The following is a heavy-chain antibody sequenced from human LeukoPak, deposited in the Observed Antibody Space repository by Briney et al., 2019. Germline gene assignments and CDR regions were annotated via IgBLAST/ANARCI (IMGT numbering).Heavy chain of an antibody. CDR1: GGSFSGYY. Sequence: SETLSLTCAVYGGSFSGYYWSWIRQPPGKGLEWIGEINHSGSTNYNPSLKSRVTISVDTSKNQFSLRLSSVTAADTAVYYCARRGRSHGPRGSSGYYPRRAFDIWGQGTMVTVSS. J-gene: IGHJ3*02. D-gene: IGHD3-22*01. CDR2: INHSGST. CDR3: ARRGRSHGPRGSSGYYPRRAFDI. V-gene: IGHV4-34*01.